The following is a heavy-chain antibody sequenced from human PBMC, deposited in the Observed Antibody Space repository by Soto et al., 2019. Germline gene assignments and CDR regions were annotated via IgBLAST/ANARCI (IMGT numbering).Heavy chain of an antibody. CDR3: GRSPDSGVYSPRRYYYGMDV. Sequence: SETLSLTCTVSGGSISSSSYYWVWIRQPPGKGLEWIGEIYHSGSTNYNPSLKSRVTISVDKSKNQFSLKLSSVTAADTAVYYCGRSPDSGVYSPRRYYYGMDVWGQGTRVPFPS. CDR2: IYHSGST. CDR1: GGSISSSSYY. V-gene: IGHV4-61*05. D-gene: IGHD3-22*01. J-gene: IGHJ6*02.